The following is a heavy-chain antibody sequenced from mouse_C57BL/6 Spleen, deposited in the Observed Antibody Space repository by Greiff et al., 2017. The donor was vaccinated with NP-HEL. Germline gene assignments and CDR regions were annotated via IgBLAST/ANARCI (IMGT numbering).Heavy chain of an antibody. J-gene: IGHJ2*01. CDR3: ARGGSNYCFDY. CDR1: GYAFSSYW. D-gene: IGHD2-5*01. Sequence: VKLMESGAELVKPGASVKISCKASGYAFSSYWMNWVKQRPGKGLEWIGQIYPGDGDTNYNGKFKGKATLTADKSSSTAYMQLSSLTSEDSAVYFCARGGSNYCFDYWGQGTTLTVSS. CDR2: IYPGDGDT. V-gene: IGHV1-80*01.